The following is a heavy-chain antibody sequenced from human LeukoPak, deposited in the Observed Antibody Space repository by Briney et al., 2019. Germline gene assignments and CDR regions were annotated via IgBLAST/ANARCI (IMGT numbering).Heavy chain of an antibody. CDR2: IYYSRST. Sequence: SETLSLTCTVSGASIRNYYWSWIRQSPGKGLEWIGYIYYSRSTNYNPSLESRVAMSVDTSKNQFSLRLSSVTAADTAIYYCARRYSSSWYVGFFDPWGQGTLVTVSS. J-gene: IGHJ5*02. CDR3: ARRYSSSWYVGFFDP. D-gene: IGHD6-13*01. V-gene: IGHV4-59*08. CDR1: GASIRNYY.